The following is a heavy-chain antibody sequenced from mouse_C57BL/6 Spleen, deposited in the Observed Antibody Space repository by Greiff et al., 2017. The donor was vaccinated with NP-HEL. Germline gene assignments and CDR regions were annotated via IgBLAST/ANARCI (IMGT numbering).Heavy chain of an antibody. CDR2: IWSGGST. V-gene: IGHV2-2*01. CDR3: ARSYDAMDY. CDR1: GFSLTSYG. Sequence: VMLVESGPGLVQPSQSLSITCTVSGFSLTSYGVHWVRQSPGKGLEWLGVIWSGGSTDYNAAFISRLSISKDNSKSQVIFKRNSLQADDTAIYYCARSYDAMDYWGQGTSVTVSS. J-gene: IGHJ4*01.